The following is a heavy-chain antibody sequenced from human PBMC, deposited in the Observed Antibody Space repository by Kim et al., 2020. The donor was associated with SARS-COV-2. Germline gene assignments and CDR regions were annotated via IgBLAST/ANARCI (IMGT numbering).Heavy chain of an antibody. D-gene: IGHD6-19*01. Sequence: KGRFTISRDDAKNSLYLQMNSLRDEDTAVYYCARDLFRRSSGWYEGTVGYWGQGTLVTVSS. V-gene: IGHV3-48*02. J-gene: IGHJ4*02. CDR3: ARDLFRRSSGWYEGTVGY.